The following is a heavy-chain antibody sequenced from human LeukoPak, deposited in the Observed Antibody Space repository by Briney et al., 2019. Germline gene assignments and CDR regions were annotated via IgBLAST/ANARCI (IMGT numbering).Heavy chain of an antibody. Sequence: SETLSLTCAVYGGSFSGYYWSWIRQPPGKGLEWIGEINHSGSTNYNPSLKSRVTISVDTSKNQFSLKLSSVTAADTAVYYSAREGRIVATIKVLDYWGQGTLVTVSS. CDR1: GGSFSGYY. CDR3: AREGRIVATIKVLDY. J-gene: IGHJ4*02. D-gene: IGHD5-12*01. V-gene: IGHV4-34*01. CDR2: INHSGST.